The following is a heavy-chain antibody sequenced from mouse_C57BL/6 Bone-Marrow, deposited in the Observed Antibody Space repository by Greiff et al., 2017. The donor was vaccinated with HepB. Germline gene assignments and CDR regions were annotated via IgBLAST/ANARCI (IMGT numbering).Heavy chain of an antibody. Sequence: EVQLVESGGGLVQPGGSLKLSCAASGFTFSDYYMYWVRQTPEKRLEWVAYISNGGGSTYYPDTVKCRFTISRDNAKNTLYLQMSRLKSEDTAMYYCASLYYYGSRGYAMDYWGQGTSVTVSS. V-gene: IGHV5-12*01. CDR1: GFTFSDYY. J-gene: IGHJ4*01. CDR2: ISNGGGST. D-gene: IGHD1-1*01. CDR3: ASLYYYGSRGYAMDY.